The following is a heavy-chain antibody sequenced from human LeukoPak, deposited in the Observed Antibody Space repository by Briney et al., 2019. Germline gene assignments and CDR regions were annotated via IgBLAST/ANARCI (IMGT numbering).Heavy chain of an antibody. V-gene: IGHV4-59*01. D-gene: IGHD2-2*01. J-gene: IGHJ6*03. CDR3: ARGRDIVVVPAAMVGNYMDV. CDR1: GFTFSTFA. CDR2: IYTSGST. Sequence: GSLRLSCAASGFTFSTFAMIWVRQPPGKGLEWIGNIYTSGSTNYNPSLKSRVTMSVDTSKNQFSLKLSSVTAADTAVYYCARGRDIVVVPAAMVGNYMDVWGKGTTVTVSS.